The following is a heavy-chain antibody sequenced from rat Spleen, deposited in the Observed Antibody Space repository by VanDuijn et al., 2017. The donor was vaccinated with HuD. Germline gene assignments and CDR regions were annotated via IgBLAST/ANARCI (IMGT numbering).Heavy chain of an antibody. Sequence: QVQLKESGPGLVQSSQTLSLTCTVSGFSLISYAVNWIRQPPGKGLEWMGGIWGDGSTNYNSALKSRLSISRDTSKSQVFLKMNSLQTEDTAIYFCTRSRKGGQGYFDYWGQGVMVIVSS. D-gene: IGHD1-11*01. CDR3: TRSRKGGQGYFDY. CDR1: GFSLISYA. J-gene: IGHJ2*01. CDR2: IWGDGST. V-gene: IGHV2-13*01.